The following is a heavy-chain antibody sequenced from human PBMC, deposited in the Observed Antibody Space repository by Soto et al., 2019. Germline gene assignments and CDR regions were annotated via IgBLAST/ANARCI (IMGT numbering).Heavy chain of an antibody. D-gene: IGHD2-21*02. J-gene: IGHJ4*02. CDR1: GGSISSGDYY. CDR2: IYYSGST. CDR3: ARESLGPETYCGGDCPYFDY. V-gene: IGHV4-30-4*01. Sequence: SETLSLTCTVSGGSISSGDYYWSWIRQPPGKGLEWIGYIYYSGSTYYNPSLKSRVTISVDTSKNQFSLKLGSVTAADTAVYYCARESLGPETYCGGDCPYFDYWGQGTLVTVSS.